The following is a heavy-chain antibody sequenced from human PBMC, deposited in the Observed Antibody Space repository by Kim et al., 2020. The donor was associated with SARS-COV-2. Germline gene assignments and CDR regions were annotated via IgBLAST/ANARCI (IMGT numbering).Heavy chain of an antibody. CDR3: ARVERLSYAFDI. Sequence: SETLSLTCTVSGGSISSYYWSWIRQPPGKGLEWIGYIYYSGSTNYNPSLKSRVTISVDTSKNQFSLKLSSVTAADTAVYYCARVERLSYAFDIWGQGTMVTVSS. CDR2: IYYSGST. V-gene: IGHV4-59*13. CDR1: GGSISSYY. J-gene: IGHJ3*02. D-gene: IGHD6-25*01.